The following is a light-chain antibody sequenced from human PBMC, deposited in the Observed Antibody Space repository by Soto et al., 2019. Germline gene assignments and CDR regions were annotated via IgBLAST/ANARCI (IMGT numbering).Light chain of an antibody. Sequence: ETVLTQSPGTLSLSPGERATLSCRASQTIRSNYFAWYRQPPGQAPRLLIYGASNRATGIADRFSGSGSGTDFTLIISRLEPEDFALYYCQQYGSSPWTFGQGTKVEIK. CDR1: QTIRSNY. CDR3: QQYGSSPWT. CDR2: GAS. V-gene: IGKV3-20*01. J-gene: IGKJ1*01.